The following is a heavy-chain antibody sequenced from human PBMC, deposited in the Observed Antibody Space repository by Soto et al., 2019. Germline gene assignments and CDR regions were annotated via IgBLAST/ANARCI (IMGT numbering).Heavy chain of an antibody. V-gene: IGHV4-39*01. CDR2: IHYSGST. CDR1: GGSISSSSYY. CDR3: ARIDY. Sequence: SETLSLTCAVSGGSISSSSYYWGWIRQPPGKGLEWIGSIHYSGSTYYNPSLKSRVTISVDTSKNQFSLKLSSMTAADTAVYYCARIDYWGQGTLVTVSS. J-gene: IGHJ4*02.